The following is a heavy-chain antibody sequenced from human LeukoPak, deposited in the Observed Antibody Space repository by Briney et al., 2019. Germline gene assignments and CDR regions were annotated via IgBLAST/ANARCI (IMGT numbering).Heavy chain of an antibody. CDR1: GFTFSSDA. J-gene: IGHJ4*02. CDR2: ISGSGGST. CDR3: AGDHGLYGDYGVVAAAGLDS. D-gene: IGHD4-17*01. V-gene: IGHV3-23*01. Sequence: GGSLRLSCAASGFTFSSDAMSWVRQAPGKGLEWVSAISGSGGSTYYADSVKGRFTISRDNSKNTLYLQMNRLRSEDSAVYYCAGDHGLYGDYGVVAAAGLDSWGQGTLVTVSS.